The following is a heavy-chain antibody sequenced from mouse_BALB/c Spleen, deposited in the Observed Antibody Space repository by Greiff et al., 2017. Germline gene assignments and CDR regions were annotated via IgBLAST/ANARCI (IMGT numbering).Heavy chain of an antibody. CDR1: GFSLSRYS. CDR2: IWGGGST. D-gene: IGHD1-1*01. V-gene: IGHV2-6-4*01. Sequence: VKVVESGPGLVAPSQSLSITCTVSGFSLSRYSVHWVRQPPGKGLEWLGMIWGGGSTDYNSALKSRLSISKDNSKSQVFLKMNSLQTDDTAMYYCARSTTVVPSLDYWGQGTSVTVSS. J-gene: IGHJ4*01. CDR3: ARSTTVVPSLDY.